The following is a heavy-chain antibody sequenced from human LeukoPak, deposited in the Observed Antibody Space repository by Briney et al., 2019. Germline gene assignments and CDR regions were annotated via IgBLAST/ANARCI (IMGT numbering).Heavy chain of an antibody. V-gene: IGHV3-30*18. J-gene: IGHJ4*02. D-gene: IGHD6-13*01. CDR3: AKDRETTASGTFDY. CDR1: GFTFNNYG. Sequence: GGSLRLSCAASGFTFNNYGMHYVRQGPGKGLEWVADISDDGRNKNYADSVKGRFTISRDNSNNTMYLQMNSLRAEDTGVYYCAKDRETTASGTFDYWGQGTLVTVSS. CDR2: ISDDGRNK.